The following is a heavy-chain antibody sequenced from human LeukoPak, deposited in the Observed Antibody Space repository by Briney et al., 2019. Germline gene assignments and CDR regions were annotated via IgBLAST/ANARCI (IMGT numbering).Heavy chain of an antibody. V-gene: IGHV3-23*01. J-gene: IGHJ3*02. CDR1: GFTFRTYA. Sequence: GGSLRLSCAASGFTFRTYAMSWVRQAPGKGLEWVSAISGSGGSTYYADSVKGRFTISRDNSKNTLYLQMNSLRAEDTAVYYCAKIRPVDGGAFDIWGQGTMVTVSS. CDR2: ISGSGGST. CDR3: AKIRPVDGGAFDI. D-gene: IGHD3-16*01.